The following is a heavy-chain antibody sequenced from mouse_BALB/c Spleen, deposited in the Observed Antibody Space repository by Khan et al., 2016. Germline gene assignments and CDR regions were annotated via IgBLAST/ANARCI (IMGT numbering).Heavy chain of an antibody. J-gene: IGHJ3*01. D-gene: IGHD2-14*01. CDR1: GYTFTDYN. CDR3: AGNDYRYDGRSFAY. CDR2: IYPYNGGA. V-gene: IGHV1S29*02. Sequence: VQLQQSGPELVKPGASVKISCKASGYTFTDYNMHWVKQSHGKSLEWIGHIYPYNGGAGYNQKFKNKATLSVDTSSSTAYMELRSLTSEDSAVYCCAGNDYRYDGRSFAYWGQGTLVTVSA.